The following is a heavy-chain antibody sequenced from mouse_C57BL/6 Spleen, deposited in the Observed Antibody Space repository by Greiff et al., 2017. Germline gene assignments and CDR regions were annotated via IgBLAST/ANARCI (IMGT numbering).Heavy chain of an antibody. D-gene: IGHD1-1*01. V-gene: IGHV1-81*01. CDR2: IYTSSGNT. J-gene: IGHJ2*01. CDR3: AKDYGRSYVGY. Sequence: QVQLQQSGAELARPGASVKLSCKVSGYTFTSGGISWVMQRTGQGLVGRGEIYTSSGNTYYNEKFKGKATLTADKSSNPAYMELRSLTSEDSAVYFCAKDYGRSYVGYRGQGATLTVSS. CDR1: GYTFTSGG.